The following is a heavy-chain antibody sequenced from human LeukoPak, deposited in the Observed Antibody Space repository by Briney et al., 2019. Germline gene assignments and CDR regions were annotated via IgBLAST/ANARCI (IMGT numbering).Heavy chain of an antibody. Sequence: PGGSLRLSCAASGFTFSTNSMNWVGQAPGKELEWFSSISSSSSYIYYADSVKGRFTISRDNAKNSLYLQMNSLRAEDTAVYYCARSSGWYDDYWGQGTLVTVSS. V-gene: IGHV3-21*01. J-gene: IGHJ4*02. CDR3: ARSSGWYDDY. D-gene: IGHD6-19*01. CDR1: GFTFSTNS. CDR2: ISSSSSYI.